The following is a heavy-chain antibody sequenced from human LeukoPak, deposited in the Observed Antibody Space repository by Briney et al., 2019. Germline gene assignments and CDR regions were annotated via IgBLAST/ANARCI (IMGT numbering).Heavy chain of an antibody. CDR2: IYYSGST. CDR3: ARGMIVVAGAFDI. D-gene: IGHD3-22*01. Sequence: SETLSLTCTVSGGSISSYYWSWIRQPPGKGLEWIGYIYYSGSTNYNPSLKSRVTISVDTSKNQFSLKLSSVTAADTAVYYCARGMIVVAGAFDIWGQGTMVTVSS. J-gene: IGHJ3*02. V-gene: IGHV4-59*01. CDR1: GGSISSYY.